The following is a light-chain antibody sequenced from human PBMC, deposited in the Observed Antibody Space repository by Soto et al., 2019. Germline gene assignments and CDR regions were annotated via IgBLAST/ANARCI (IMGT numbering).Light chain of an antibody. V-gene: IGKV3-20*01. J-gene: IGKJ5*01. CDR3: QQSYSTPT. Sequence: EIVLTQSPGTLSLSPGERATLSCRASQSVSNNFLAWYQQKPGQAPRLLIYGASTRATGIPARFSGSGSGTDFTLTISSLQPEDFATYYCQQSYSTPTFGQGTRLEIK. CDR1: QSVSNNF. CDR2: GAS.